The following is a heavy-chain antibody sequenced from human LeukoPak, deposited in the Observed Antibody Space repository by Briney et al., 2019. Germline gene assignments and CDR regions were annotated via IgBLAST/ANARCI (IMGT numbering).Heavy chain of an antibody. D-gene: IGHD1-1*01. CDR3: ARDWNDPDWFDP. Sequence: SVKVSCKASGGTFSSYAISWVRQAPGQGLEWMGRIIPILGIANYAQKFQGRVTITADKSTSTAYMELSSLRSEDTAVYYCARDWNDPDWFDPWGQGTLVTVSS. J-gene: IGHJ5*02. CDR1: GGTFSSYA. V-gene: IGHV1-69*04. CDR2: IIPILGIA.